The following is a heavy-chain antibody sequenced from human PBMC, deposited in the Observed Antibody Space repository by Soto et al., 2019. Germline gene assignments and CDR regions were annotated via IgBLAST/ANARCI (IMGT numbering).Heavy chain of an antibody. CDR2: ISLYSDGT. Sequence: QVRLVQSGGEVKRPGASVKVSCKTSGYTFSNYGITWVRQAPGQPLEWLGWISLYSDGTNYAQKFQGRVYMTTDTSTTTAYMELRSLRSGDTAVYCCAGVVPGADGWFGPWGQGTLVTVSS. J-gene: IGHJ5*02. D-gene: IGHD2-2*01. V-gene: IGHV1-18*01. CDR3: AGVVPGADGWFGP. CDR1: GYTFSNYG.